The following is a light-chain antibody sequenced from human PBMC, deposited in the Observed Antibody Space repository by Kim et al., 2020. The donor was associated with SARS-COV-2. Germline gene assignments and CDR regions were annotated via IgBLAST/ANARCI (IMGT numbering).Light chain of an antibody. CDR3: QQSYDTPVT. CDR2: AAS. V-gene: IGKV1-39*01. Sequence: ASVGDRVSITCRASQTINIYLNWYQQRPGKAPKLLISAASSLHSGVPSRFSGSGSGTDFTLTISSLQPEDFATYYCQQSYDTPVTFGPGTKVDIK. CDR1: QTINIY. J-gene: IGKJ3*01.